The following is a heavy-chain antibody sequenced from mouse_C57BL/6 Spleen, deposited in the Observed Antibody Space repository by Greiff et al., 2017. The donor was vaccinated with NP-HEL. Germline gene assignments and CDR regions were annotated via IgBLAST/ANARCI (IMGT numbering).Heavy chain of an antibody. D-gene: IGHD2-4*01. CDR1: GYAFSSSW. J-gene: IGHJ4*01. Sequence: QVQLKESGPELVKPGASVKISCKASGYAFSSSWMNWVKQRPGKGLEWIGRIYPGDGDTNYNGKFKGKATLTADKSSSTAYMQLSSLTSEDSAVYFCARRGYDYVMDYWGQGTSVTVSS. CDR2: IYPGDGDT. CDR3: ARRGYDYVMDY. V-gene: IGHV1-82*01.